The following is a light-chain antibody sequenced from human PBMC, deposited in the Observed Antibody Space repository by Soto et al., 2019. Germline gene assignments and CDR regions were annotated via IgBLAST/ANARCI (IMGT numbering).Light chain of an antibody. V-gene: IGKV3-15*01. Sequence: EIVLTQSPGTLSVSPGERATVSFRASRTIRSKLAWYQQKPGQAPRLLMYEASTMATGIPARFSGSGSGTDFTLTITSLESEDFAVYYCQQYINWPPITFGQGTRLEIK. CDR2: EAS. J-gene: IGKJ5*01. CDR1: RTIRSK. CDR3: QQYINWPPIT.